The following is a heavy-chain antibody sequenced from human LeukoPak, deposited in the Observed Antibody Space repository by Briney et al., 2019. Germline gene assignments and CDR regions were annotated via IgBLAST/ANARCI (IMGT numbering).Heavy chain of an antibody. CDR2: INPNSSGT. J-gene: IGHJ6*03. CDR1: GYTFTGYY. V-gene: IGHV1-2*02. Sequence: ASVKVSCKASGYTFTGYYMHWVRQAPGQGLEWMGWINPNSSGTNYAQKFQGRVTMTRDTSISTAYMEPSRLRSDDTAVYYCARAEYCSGGSCYSSHYYYYMDVWGKGTTVTVSS. CDR3: ARAEYCSGGSCYSSHYYYYMDV. D-gene: IGHD2-15*01.